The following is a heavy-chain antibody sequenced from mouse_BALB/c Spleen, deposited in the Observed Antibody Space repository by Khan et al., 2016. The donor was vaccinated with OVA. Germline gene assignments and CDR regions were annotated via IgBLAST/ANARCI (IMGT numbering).Heavy chain of an antibody. J-gene: IGHJ4*01. CDR3: GRFNWSRGVALGC. CDR1: GYAFTTYY. CDR2: MYPGNVNT. V-gene: IGHV1S56*01. Sequence: VQLQESDPELVKPGPSMRISCKASGYAFTTYYIHWVRQRPGQGLEWIGWMYPGNVNTKDTEKFKGKATLTADKSPSTAYMHLISLTSEDSAGXFCGRFNWSRGVALGCWGEETTVAISS.